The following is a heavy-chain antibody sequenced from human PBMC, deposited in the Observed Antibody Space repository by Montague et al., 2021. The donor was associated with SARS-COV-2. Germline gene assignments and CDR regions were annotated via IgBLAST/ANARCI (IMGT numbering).Heavy chain of an antibody. D-gene: IGHD6-13*01. CDR2: XDWDDDK. CDR3: ARIFDSSWPTFDY. V-gene: IGHV2-70*01. J-gene: IGHJ4*02. CDR1: GFSLSTSGMC. Sequence: PALVKPTQTLTLTCTFSGFSLSTSGMCVSWICQPPGKALEWLALXDWDDDKYYSTSLKTRLTISKDTSKNQVVLTMTNMDPVDTATYYCARIFDSSWPTFDYWGQGTLVTVSS.